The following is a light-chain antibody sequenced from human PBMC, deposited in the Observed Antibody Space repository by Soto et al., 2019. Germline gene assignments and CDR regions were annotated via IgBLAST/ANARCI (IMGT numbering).Light chain of an antibody. Sequence: QSALTHPHSVSGSPGQSVTISCTGTSSDVGGYNYVSWYQQHPGKAPKLMIYDVSKRPSGVPDRFSGSKSGNTASLTISGLKAEDEADYYCCSYAGTSSYVFGPGTKVTVL. V-gene: IGLV2-11*01. J-gene: IGLJ1*01. CDR1: SSDVGGYNY. CDR3: CSYAGTSSYV. CDR2: DVS.